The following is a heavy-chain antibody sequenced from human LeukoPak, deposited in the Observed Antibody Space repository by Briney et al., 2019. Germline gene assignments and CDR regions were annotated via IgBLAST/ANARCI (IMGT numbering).Heavy chain of an antibody. D-gene: IGHD2-8*01. CDR3: ARGWGMRRSRYYGMDV. CDR2: IIPILGIA. Sequence: GASVKVSCKASGGTFSSYAISWVRQAPGQGLEWMGRIIPILGIANYAQKFQGRVTITADKSTSTAYMELSSLRPEDTAVYYCARGWGMRRSRYYGMDVWGQGTTVTVSS. J-gene: IGHJ6*02. CDR1: GGTFSSYA. V-gene: IGHV1-69*04.